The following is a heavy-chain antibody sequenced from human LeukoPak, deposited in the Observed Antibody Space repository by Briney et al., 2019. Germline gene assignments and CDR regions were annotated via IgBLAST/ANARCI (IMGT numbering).Heavy chain of an antibody. CDR1: GFTFSSYA. CDR3: AKDRLVLSGGGDYYSES. D-gene: IGHD2-21*01. Sequence: GGSLRLSCAASGFTFSSYAMSWVRQAPGKGLEWVSAISGSGGSTYYADSVKGRFTISRDNSKNTLYLQMSSLRVEDTAAYYCAKDRLVLSGGGDYYSESWGQGTLVTVSS. CDR2: ISGSGGST. V-gene: IGHV3-23*01. J-gene: IGHJ4*02.